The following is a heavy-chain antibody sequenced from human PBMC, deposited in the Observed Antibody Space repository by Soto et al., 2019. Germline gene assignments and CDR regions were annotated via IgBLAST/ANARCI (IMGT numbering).Heavy chain of an antibody. CDR2: INPTTGLT. CDR1: GYAFSNNF. Sequence: ASVKVSCKASGYAFSNNFMHWVRQAPAQGLEWMGVINPTTGLTSNAQKFQGRITMTSDTSSSAAYMELSSLRSEDTAVYYCARALRNGYFYGMDIWGQGTTVTVSS. J-gene: IGHJ6*02. CDR3: ARALRNGYFYGMDI. D-gene: IGHD2-8*01. V-gene: IGHV1-46*01.